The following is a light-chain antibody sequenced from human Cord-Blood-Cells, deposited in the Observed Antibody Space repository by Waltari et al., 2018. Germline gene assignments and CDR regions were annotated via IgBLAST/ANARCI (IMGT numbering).Light chain of an antibody. J-gene: IGKJ2*01. CDR2: AAS. CDR3: QQSYRTPT. Sequence: DIQMTQSPPSLSASVVDRVTISCRASQSINSYLNWYQQQPGKAPKLLVYAASSLQCDVPSRYSGSASATDFTITISRLQPEDVAAYYCQQSYRTPTFGHGTKMGIK. CDR1: QSINSY. V-gene: IGKV1-39*01.